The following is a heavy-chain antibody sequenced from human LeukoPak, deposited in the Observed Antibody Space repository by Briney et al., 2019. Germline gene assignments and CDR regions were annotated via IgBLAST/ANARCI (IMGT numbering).Heavy chain of an antibody. V-gene: IGHV3-48*02. CDR3: VRGYFYYMDV. CDR2: INNSGNII. J-gene: IGHJ6*03. CDR1: GFTFSSFS. D-gene: IGHD2-21*01. Sequence: PGGSLRLSCAASGFTFSSFSMHWVRQAPGTGLECVAYINNSGNIIYYADSVKGRFAISRDNAKNSVYLQMNSLRDGDTAVYYCVRGYFYYMDVWGNGTTVTVSS.